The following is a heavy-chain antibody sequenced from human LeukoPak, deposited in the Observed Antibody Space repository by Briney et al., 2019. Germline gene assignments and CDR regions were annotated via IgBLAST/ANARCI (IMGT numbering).Heavy chain of an antibody. D-gene: IGHD6-19*01. V-gene: IGHV3-7*01. CDR3: ARVHSSGWSARFYYYYMDV. Sequence: GGSLRLSCAASGFTFSNYWMSWVRQAPGKGLEWVANIKQDGSEKYYVDSVKGRFTISRDNAKNSLYLQMNSLRAEDTAVYYCARVHSSGWSARFYYYYMDVWGKGTTVTISS. CDR1: GFTFSNYW. J-gene: IGHJ6*03. CDR2: IKQDGSEK.